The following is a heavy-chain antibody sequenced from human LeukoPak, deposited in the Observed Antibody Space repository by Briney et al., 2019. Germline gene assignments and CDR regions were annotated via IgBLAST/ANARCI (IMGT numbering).Heavy chain of an antibody. CDR1: GFTFSRYW. Sequence: GGSLRLSCKASGFTFSRYWMNWIRQPPGKGLEWVSGISWNSASIGYADSVKGRFIISRDNTKNSLYLQMNSLKTEDTALYYCAKDRRNLSGDDAFDIWGQGTMVTVSS. V-gene: IGHV3-9*01. CDR3: AKDRRNLSGDDAFDI. CDR2: ISWNSASI. J-gene: IGHJ3*02. D-gene: IGHD1-14*01.